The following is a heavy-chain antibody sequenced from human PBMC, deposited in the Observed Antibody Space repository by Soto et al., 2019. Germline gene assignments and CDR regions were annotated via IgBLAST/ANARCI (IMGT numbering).Heavy chain of an antibody. CDR2: IYYSGST. V-gene: IGHV4-30-4*01. CDR1: GGSISSGDYN. J-gene: IGHJ6*02. CDR3: ARAYGEYEEMSYYYGMDV. Sequence: QVQLQESGPGLVKPSQTLSLTCTVSGGSISSGDYNWNCVRQPPGKCLEWIGFIYYSGSTYYNPSLKSRVTISVDPSKNQFSLNVSSVTAADIAVYYCARAYGEYEEMSYYYGMDVWGQGTTVIVSS. D-gene: IGHD4-17*01.